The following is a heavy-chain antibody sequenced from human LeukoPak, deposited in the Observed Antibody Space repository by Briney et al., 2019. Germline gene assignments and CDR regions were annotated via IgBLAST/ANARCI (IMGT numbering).Heavy chain of an antibody. CDR2: ISSSGNTI. V-gene: IGHV3-48*03. D-gene: IGHD6-13*01. Sequence: GGSLRLSCAASGFTFSNYEMNWVRQAPGKGLEWVSHISSSGNTIYYADSVKGRFTITRDNAKNSLYLQMNSLRAEDTAVYYCARVAVIAAAGTFDYWGQGTLVTVSS. CDR3: ARVAVIAAAGTFDY. CDR1: GFTFSNYE. J-gene: IGHJ4*02.